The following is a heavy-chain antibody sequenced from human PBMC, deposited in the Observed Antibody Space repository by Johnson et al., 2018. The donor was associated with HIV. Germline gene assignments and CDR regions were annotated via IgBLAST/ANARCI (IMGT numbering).Heavy chain of an antibody. J-gene: IGHJ3*02. CDR3: AKDLFSAAAGTRNAFDI. V-gene: IGHV3-33*06. CDR2: IWYDGSNK. D-gene: IGHD6-13*01. CDR1: GFTFSSYW. Sequence: QVQLVESGGGLVQPGGSLRLSCAASGFTFSSYWMSWVRQAPGKGLEWVAVIWYDGSNKYYADSVKGRLTISRDNSKNTLYLQMNSLRAEDTAVYYCAKDLFSAAAGTRNAFDIWGQGTMVTVSS.